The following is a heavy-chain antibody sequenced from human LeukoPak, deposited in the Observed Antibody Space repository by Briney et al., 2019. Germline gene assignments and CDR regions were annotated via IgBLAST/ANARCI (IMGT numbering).Heavy chain of an antibody. CDR3: ARWERGHYVY. Sequence: PGGSLRLSCAASGFTFSNYDMHRVRQPTGKGLEWVSAIAAVGDTYYPGYAKGRFTISRDNAKNSMDLQMNSLRAGDTAVYYCARWERGHYVYWGQGTLVTVSS. V-gene: IGHV3-13*01. J-gene: IGHJ4*02. D-gene: IGHD3-3*01. CDR2: IAAVGDT. CDR1: GFTFSNYD.